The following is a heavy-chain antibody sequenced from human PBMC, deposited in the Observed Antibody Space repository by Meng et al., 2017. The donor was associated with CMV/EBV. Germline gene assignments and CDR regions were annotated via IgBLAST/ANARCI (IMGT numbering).Heavy chain of an antibody. Sequence: SETLSPTCTVPGGSISSYYWSWIRQPPGKGLEGIGYIYYSGSTNYNPSLKRRVTISVDTSKNQFSLKLSSVTAADTAVYYCASSQQLAEKHFDYWGQGTLVTVSS. CDR3: ASSQQLAEKHFDY. D-gene: IGHD6-13*01. V-gene: IGHV4-59*01. CDR2: IYYSGST. J-gene: IGHJ4*02. CDR1: GGSISSYY.